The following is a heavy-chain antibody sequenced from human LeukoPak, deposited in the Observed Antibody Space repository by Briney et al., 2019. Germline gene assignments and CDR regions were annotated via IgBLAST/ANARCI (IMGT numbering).Heavy chain of an antibody. D-gene: IGHD5-24*01. CDR2: ISGSGGST. V-gene: IGHV3-23*01. J-gene: IGHJ4*02. Sequence: PGGSLRLSCAASGFTFSSYAMSWVRQAPGKGLEWVSAISGSGGSTYYADSVKGRFTISRDNSKNTLYLQMNSLRAEDTAVYYCAKAQPQRWLQFQWISGFDYWGQGTLVTVSS. CDR3: AKAQPQRWLQFQWISGFDY. CDR1: GFTFSSYA.